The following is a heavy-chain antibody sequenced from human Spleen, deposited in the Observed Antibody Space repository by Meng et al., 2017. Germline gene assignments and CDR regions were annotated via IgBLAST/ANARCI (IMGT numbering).Heavy chain of an antibody. Sequence: QVQLQESGPGLVKPSQTLSLTCTVSGGSISSGDYYWSWIRQHPGKGLEWIGYIYYSGSTYYNPSLKSRVTISADTSMNQFSLRLTSVTAADTAVYYCARVDSSGYFLDYWGQGTLVTVSS. CDR2: IYYSGST. J-gene: IGHJ4*01. CDR3: ARVDSSGYFLDY. D-gene: IGHD3-22*01. CDR1: GGSISSGDYY. V-gene: IGHV4-31*03.